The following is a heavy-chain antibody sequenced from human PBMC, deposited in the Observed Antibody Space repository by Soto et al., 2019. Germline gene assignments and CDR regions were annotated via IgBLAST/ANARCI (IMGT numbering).Heavy chain of an antibody. J-gene: IGHJ4*02. CDR2: ISGSDGRT. CDR3: AKGVSQYTPLALFDY. Sequence: GGPLRLSWAALELTFGGYAMSWVRKAPGKGLEWVSTISGSDGRTYSTDSVKGRFTISRDNSRNTAYLQMNSLRVEDTAVYYCAKGVSQYTPLALFDYWGRGTLVTVSS. CDR1: ELTFGGYA. V-gene: IGHV3-23*01. D-gene: IGHD5-18*01.